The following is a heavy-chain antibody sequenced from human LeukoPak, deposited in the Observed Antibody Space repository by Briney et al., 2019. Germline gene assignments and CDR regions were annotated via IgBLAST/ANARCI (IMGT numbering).Heavy chain of an antibody. J-gene: IGHJ4*02. D-gene: IGHD3-16*02. CDR1: GYTFTSYA. CDR2: INTNTGNP. CDR3: ARGGDFNVWGSYRYITYFDY. Sequence: ASEKVSCKASGYTFTSYAMNWVRQAPGQGLEWMGWINTNTGNPTYAQGFTGRFVFSLDTSVSTAYLQISSLKAEDTAVYYCARGGDFNVWGSYRYITYFDYWGQGTLVTVSS. V-gene: IGHV7-4-1*02.